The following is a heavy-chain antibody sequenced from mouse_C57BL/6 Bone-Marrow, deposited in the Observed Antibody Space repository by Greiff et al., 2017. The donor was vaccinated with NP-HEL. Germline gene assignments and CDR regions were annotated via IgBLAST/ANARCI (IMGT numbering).Heavy chain of an antibody. CDR1: GFSLTSYG. V-gene: IGHV2-9*01. J-gene: IGHJ4*01. CDR3: AKLGRNYYAMDY. D-gene: IGHD4-1*01. Sequence: VKLVESGPGLVAPSQSLSITCTVSGFSLTSYGVDWVRQPPGKGLEWLGVIWGGGSTNYYSALMSRLSISKDYSKSQVFLKMNSLQTDDTAMYYCAKLGRNYYAMDYWGQGTSVTVSA. CDR2: IWGGGST.